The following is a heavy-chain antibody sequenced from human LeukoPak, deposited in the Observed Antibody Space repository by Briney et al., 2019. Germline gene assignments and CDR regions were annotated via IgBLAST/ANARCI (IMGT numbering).Heavy chain of an antibody. V-gene: IGHV3-30*18. CDR2: ISYDGSNK. D-gene: IGHD6-13*01. CDR1: GFTFSSYG. CDR3: AKDMSSSWKGVSYYFDY. J-gene: IGHJ4*02. Sequence: GGSLRLSCAASGFTFSSYGMHWVRQAPGKGLEWVAVISYDGSNKYYADSVKGRFTISRDNSKNTLYLQMNSLRAEDTALYYCAKDMSSSWKGVSYYFDYWGQGTLVTVSS.